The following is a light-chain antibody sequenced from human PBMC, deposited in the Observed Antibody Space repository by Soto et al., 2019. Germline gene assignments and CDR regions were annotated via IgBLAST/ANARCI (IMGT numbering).Light chain of an antibody. CDR3: AAWDDSLKGVV. V-gene: IGLV1-44*01. CDR2: SYN. J-gene: IGLJ2*01. Sequence: QSVLTQPPSASGTPGQRVTISCSGSSSNIGTNTVNWYQQLPGTAPKLLIHSYNQRPSGVPDRFSGSKSGTSASLAISGLQSEDEADYYCAAWDDSLKGVVFGGGTKLTVL. CDR1: SSNIGTNT.